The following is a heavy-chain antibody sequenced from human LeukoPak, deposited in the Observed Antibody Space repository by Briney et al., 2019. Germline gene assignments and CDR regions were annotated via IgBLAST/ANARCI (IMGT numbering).Heavy chain of an antibody. CDR2: INHSGST. Sequence: SETLSLTCAVYGGSFSGYYWSWIRQPPGKGLEWIGEINHSGSTNYNPSLKSRVTISVDTSKNQFSLKLSSVTAADTAVYYCATMEATGYFDYWGQGTLVTVSS. CDR3: ATMEATGYFDY. CDR1: GGSFSGYY. V-gene: IGHV4-34*01. D-gene: IGHD1-26*01. J-gene: IGHJ4*02.